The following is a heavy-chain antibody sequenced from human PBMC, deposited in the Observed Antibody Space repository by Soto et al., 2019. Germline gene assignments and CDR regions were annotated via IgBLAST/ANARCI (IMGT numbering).Heavy chain of an antibody. CDR2: IFYSGST. CDR1: GGSISSGGYY. CDR3: ARWGGSSRPYDY. D-gene: IGHD6-6*01. V-gene: IGHV4-31*03. J-gene: IGHJ4*02. Sequence: QVQLQESGPGLVKPSQTLSLTCTVSGGSISSGGYYWSWIRQHPGKGLEWIGYIFYSGSTYYNPSLQSRVTLSVATSENQFSLKLSSVTAADTAVYYCARWGGSSRPYDYWGQGTLVTVSS.